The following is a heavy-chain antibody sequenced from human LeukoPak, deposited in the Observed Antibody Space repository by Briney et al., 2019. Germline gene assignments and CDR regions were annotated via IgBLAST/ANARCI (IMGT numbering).Heavy chain of an antibody. CDR1: GGSISSSSYY. V-gene: IGHV4-39*01. J-gene: IGHJ5*02. CDR2: IYYSGST. D-gene: IGHD1-26*01. CDR3: ASLGIYIVGAGFDP. Sequence: NPSETLSLTCTVSGGSISSSSYYWGWIRQPPGKGLEWIGSIYYSGSTYYNPSLKSRVTISVDTSKNQFSLKLSSVTAADTAVYYCASLGIYIVGAGFDPWGQGTLVTVSS.